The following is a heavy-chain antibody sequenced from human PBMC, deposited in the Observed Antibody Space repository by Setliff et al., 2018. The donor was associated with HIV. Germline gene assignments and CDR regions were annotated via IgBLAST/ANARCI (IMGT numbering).Heavy chain of an antibody. CDR3: ASSWSRVPYYGMDV. CDR2: MNPNSGNT. Sequence: ASVKVSCKASGYTFTDYYLNWVRQAPGQGPEWMGWMNPNSGNTGYAPKLQGRVTMTRNTSISTAYMELSSLRSDDTAVYYCASSWSRVPYYGMDVWGQGTTVTVSS. J-gene: IGHJ6*02. CDR1: GYTFTDYY. D-gene: IGHD6-13*01. V-gene: IGHV1-8*02.